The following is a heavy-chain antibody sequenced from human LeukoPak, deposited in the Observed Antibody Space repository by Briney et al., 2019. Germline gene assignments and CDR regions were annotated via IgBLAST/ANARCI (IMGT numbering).Heavy chain of an antibody. J-gene: IGHJ4*02. CDR2: ISSSSSYI. V-gene: IGHV3-21*01. Sequence: PGGSLRLSCAASGFTFRTYSMNWVRQAPGKGLEWVSSISSSSSYIYYADSVKGRFTISRDNAKNSLYLQMNSLRAEDTAVYYCARDIAAAGTGLDYWGQGTLVSVSS. D-gene: IGHD6-13*01. CDR1: GFTFRTYS. CDR3: ARDIAAAGTGLDY.